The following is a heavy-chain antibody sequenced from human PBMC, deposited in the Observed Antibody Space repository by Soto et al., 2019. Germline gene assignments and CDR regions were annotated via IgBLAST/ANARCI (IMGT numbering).Heavy chain of an antibody. Sequence: PGGSLRLSCAASGFTFSSYGMHWVRQAPGKGLEWVAVIWYDGSNKYYADSVKGRFTISRDNSKNTLYLQMNSLRAEDTAVYYCASGYCSGGSCYLMSYYGMDVWGQGTTVTVSS. CDR3: ASGYCSGGSCYLMSYYGMDV. J-gene: IGHJ6*02. V-gene: IGHV3-33*01. D-gene: IGHD2-15*01. CDR1: GFTFSSYG. CDR2: IWYDGSNK.